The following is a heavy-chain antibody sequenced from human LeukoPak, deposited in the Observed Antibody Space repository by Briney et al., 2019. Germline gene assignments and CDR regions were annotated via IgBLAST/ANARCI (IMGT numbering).Heavy chain of an antibody. CDR2: IKSKTDGGTT. D-gene: IGHD4-17*01. J-gene: IGHJ4*02. Sequence: GGSLRLSCAASGFTFSNAWMSWVRQAPGKGVEWVGRIKSKTDGGTTDYAAPVKGRFTISRDDSKNTLYLQMNSLKTEDTAVYYCTTDRRIYGDYVGYWGQGTLVTVSS. CDR3: TTDRRIYGDYVGY. V-gene: IGHV3-15*01. CDR1: GFTFSNAW.